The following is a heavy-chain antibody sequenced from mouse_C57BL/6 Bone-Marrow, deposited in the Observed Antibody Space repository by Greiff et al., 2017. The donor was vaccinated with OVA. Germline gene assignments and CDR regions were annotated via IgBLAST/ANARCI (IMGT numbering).Heavy chain of an antibody. J-gene: IGHJ3*01. Sequence: QVQLQQSGAELVRPGASVTLSCKASGYTFTDYEMHWVKQTPVHGLEWIGAIDPETGGTAYNQRFKGKAILTADKSSSTAYMELRSLTSEDSAVYYCTRRGFLLLRPRGFAYWGQGTLVTVSA. D-gene: IGHD1-1*01. CDR1: GYTFTDYE. V-gene: IGHV1-15*01. CDR3: TRRGFLLLRPRGFAY. CDR2: IDPETGGT.